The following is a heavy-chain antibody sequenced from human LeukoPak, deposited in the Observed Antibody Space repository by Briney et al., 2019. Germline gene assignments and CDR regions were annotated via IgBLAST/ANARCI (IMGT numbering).Heavy chain of an antibody. CDR1: GYTFTDYY. J-gene: IGHJ4*02. CDR2: INPNSGGT. Sequence: ASVKVSCKASGYTFTDYYIHWVRQAPGQGLEWMGWINPNSGGTNYAQKFQGRVTMTRDTSISTAYMEVSRLRSDDTAVYYCARDPPPNDFWSGYYYYFDYWGQGTLVTVSS. D-gene: IGHD3-3*01. CDR3: ARDPPPNDFWSGYYYYFDY. V-gene: IGHV1-2*02.